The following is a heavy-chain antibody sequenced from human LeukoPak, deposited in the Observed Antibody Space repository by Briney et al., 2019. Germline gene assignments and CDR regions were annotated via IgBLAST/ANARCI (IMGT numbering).Heavy chain of an antibody. CDR2: IYYSGST. D-gene: IGHD3-22*01. CDR3: ARHAYDSSGYYAHFDY. V-gene: IGHV4-59*08. Sequence: SETLSLTCTVSGGSISSYYWSWIRQPPGKGLEWIGYIYYSGSTNYNPSLKSRVTISVDTSKNQFSLKLSSVTAADTAVYYCARHAYDSSGYYAHFDYWGQGTLVTVSS. J-gene: IGHJ4*02. CDR1: GGSISSYY.